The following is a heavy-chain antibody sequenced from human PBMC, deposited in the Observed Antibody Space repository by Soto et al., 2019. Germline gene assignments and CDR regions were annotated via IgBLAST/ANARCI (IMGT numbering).Heavy chain of an antibody. Sequence: SVGSLRLSCAASGFAFSNYAIHWVRQAPGKGLEWVSSISTSIDATYYADSVKGRFTISRDDSKNTLYLQMNSLRAEDSAVYYCAKDRTVAARNFDYWGQGTQVTVS. D-gene: IGHD6-6*01. V-gene: IGHV3-23*01. J-gene: IGHJ4*02. CDR1: GFAFSNYA. CDR2: ISTSIDAT. CDR3: AKDRTVAARNFDY.